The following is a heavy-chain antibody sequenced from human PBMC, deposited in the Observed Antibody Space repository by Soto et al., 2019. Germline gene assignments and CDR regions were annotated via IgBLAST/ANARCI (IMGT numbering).Heavy chain of an antibody. J-gene: IGHJ4*02. D-gene: IGHD3-22*01. CDR1: VYSIVDYY. CDR2: IYYSGNT. CDR3: ARDRDYYDSNGLFFEY. V-gene: IGHV4-59*01. Sequence: SATXSLTCTFSVYSIVDYYFIWIRHPPGKGLEWIGYIYYSGNTNYNPSLKSRVTISEDTSKNQLSLRLSSVTAAEKAVYYCARDRDYYDSNGLFFEYWGQGALVTVSS.